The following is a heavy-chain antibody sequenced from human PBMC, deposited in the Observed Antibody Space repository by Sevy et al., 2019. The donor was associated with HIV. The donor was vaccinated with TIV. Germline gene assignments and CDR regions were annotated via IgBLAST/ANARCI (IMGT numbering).Heavy chain of an antibody. D-gene: IGHD1-26*01. J-gene: IGHJ3*02. CDR2: IKQDGSEK. CDR1: GFTFSSYW. V-gene: IGHV3-7*01. CDR3: AREELGELLFGAFDI. Sequence: GGSLRLSCAASGFTFSSYWMSWVRQAPGKGLEWVANIKQDGSEKYYVHSVKGRFTISRDNAKNSLYLQMNSLRAEDTAVYYCAREELGELLFGAFDIWGQGTMVTVSS.